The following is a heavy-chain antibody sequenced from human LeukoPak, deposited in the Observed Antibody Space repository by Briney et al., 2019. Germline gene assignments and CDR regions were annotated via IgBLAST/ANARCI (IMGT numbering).Heavy chain of an antibody. CDR1: GGSVSRDSYY. D-gene: IGHD3-10*01. J-gene: IGHJ4*02. V-gene: IGHV4-61*01. Sequence: WETLSLTCTVSGGSVSRDSYYWSWIRQPPGKGLQWIGYIYYSGSTNYNPSLKSRVTVSVDASKNQVSLKLSSVTAADTAVYYCARARWFGELDYWGQGMLVTVSS. CDR2: IYYSGST. CDR3: ARARWFGELDY.